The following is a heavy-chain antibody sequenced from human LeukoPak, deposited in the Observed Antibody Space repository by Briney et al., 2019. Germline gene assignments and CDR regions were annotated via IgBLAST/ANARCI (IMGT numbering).Heavy chain of an antibody. CDR1: GGSISGYY. Sequence: SETLSLTCTVSGGSISGYYWSWIRQPPGKGLEWIGYIYYSGSTNYNPSPESRVTISVDTSKNQFSLKLSSVTAADTAVYYCARVDDGYWGQGTLVTVSS. CDR2: IYYSGST. CDR3: ARVDDGY. J-gene: IGHJ4*02. V-gene: IGHV4-59*01. D-gene: IGHD3-3*01.